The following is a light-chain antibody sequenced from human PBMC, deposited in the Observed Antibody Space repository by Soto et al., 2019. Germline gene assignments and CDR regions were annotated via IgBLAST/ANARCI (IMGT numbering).Light chain of an antibody. CDR3: QQYGSSPT. CDR2: GAS. Sequence: EIVLTQSPGTLSLSPGERATLSCRASQRVSSSYLAWYQQKPGQAPRLLIYGASSRAAGIPDRFSGSGSGTEFTLTISRLEPEDFAVYYCQQYGSSPTFGQGTKLEMK. J-gene: IGKJ2*01. V-gene: IGKV3-20*01. CDR1: QRVSSSY.